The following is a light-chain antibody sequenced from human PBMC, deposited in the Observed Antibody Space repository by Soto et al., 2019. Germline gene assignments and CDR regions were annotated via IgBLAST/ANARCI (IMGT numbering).Light chain of an antibody. CDR3: QQYYTTPWT. CDR2: WAS. Sequence: DIVMTQSPDSLAVSLGERATINCKSSQSVLYSSNNKNCLAWYQQKPGQPPKALIYWASTRESGVPDRFSGSGSGTDFTLTISSLQAEDVAVYYCQQYYTTPWTFGQGTKV. CDR1: QSVLYSSNNKNC. V-gene: IGKV4-1*01. J-gene: IGKJ1*01.